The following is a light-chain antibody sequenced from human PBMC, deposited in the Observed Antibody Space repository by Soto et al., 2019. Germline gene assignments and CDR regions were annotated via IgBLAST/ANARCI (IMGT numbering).Light chain of an antibody. CDR2: DVS. CDR3: SSYTSSSIRV. J-gene: IGLJ1*01. CDR1: SSDVGGYNY. V-gene: IGLV2-14*01. Sequence: QSALTQPASVSGSPGQSITISCTGTSSDVGGYNYVSSYQQHPGKAPKLMLYDVSYRPSGVSNRFSGSKSGNTASLTISGLLAEDEADYYCSSYTSSSIRVFGTGTKVTVL.